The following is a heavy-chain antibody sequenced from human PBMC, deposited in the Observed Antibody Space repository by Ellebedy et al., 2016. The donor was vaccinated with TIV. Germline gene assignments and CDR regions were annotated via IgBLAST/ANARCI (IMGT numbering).Heavy chain of an antibody. CDR1: GYTFTGYY. J-gene: IGHJ4*02. D-gene: IGHD2-2*02. CDR2: INPNSGGT. Sequence: ASVKVSXKASGYTFTGYYMHWVRQAPGQGLEWMGWINPNSGGTNYAQKFQGRVTMTRDTSISTAYMELSRLRSDDMAVYYCARDHRYCSSTSCYTLSYRYFDYWGQGTLVTVSS. V-gene: IGHV1-2*02. CDR3: ARDHRYCSSTSCYTLSYRYFDY.